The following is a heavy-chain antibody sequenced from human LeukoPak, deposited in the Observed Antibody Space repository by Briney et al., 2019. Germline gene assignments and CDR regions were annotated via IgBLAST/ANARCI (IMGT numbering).Heavy chain of an antibody. Sequence: PGGSLRLSCAASGFTFSSYWMSWVRQAPGKGLEWVANIKQDGSEKYYVDSVKGRFTISRDNAKNSLYLQMNGLRAEDTAVYYCARERYFDWSESSDYWGQGTLVTVSS. D-gene: IGHD3-9*01. CDR3: ARERYFDWSESSDY. CDR2: IKQDGSEK. J-gene: IGHJ4*02. V-gene: IGHV3-7*01. CDR1: GFTFSSYW.